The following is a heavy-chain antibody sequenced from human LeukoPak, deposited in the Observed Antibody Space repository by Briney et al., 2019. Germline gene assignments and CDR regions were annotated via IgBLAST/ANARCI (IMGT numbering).Heavy chain of an antibody. V-gene: IGHV3-23*01. Sequence: GGSLRLSCAASGFTFCCYAMSWVRQAPGKGLEWVSAISGSGGSTYYADSVKGRFTISRDNSKNTLYLQMNSLRAEDTAVYYCAKVRNAVLTHGFDYWGQGTLVTVSS. CDR3: AKVRNAVLTHGFDY. CDR1: GFTFCCYA. CDR2: ISGSGGST. D-gene: IGHD4/OR15-4a*01. J-gene: IGHJ4*02.